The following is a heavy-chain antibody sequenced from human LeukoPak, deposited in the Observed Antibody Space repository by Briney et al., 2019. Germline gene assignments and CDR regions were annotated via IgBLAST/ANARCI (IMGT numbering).Heavy chain of an antibody. J-gene: IGHJ6*02. CDR3: AREASDGGYYYYGMDV. CDR2: IYAGGST. D-gene: IGHD5-24*01. CDR1: GFTVSSSY. Sequence: PGGSLRLSCAASGFTVSSSYMSWVRQAPGKGLEWVSVIYAGGSTYYADSVKGQFTISRDNSKNTLYLQMNSLRAEDTAVFYCAREASDGGYYYYGMDVWGQGTTVTVSS. V-gene: IGHV3-53*01.